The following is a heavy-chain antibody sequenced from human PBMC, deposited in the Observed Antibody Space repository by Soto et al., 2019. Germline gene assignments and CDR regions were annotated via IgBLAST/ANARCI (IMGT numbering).Heavy chain of an antibody. CDR2: IKQDGSEK. CDR1: GFTFSSYW. J-gene: IGHJ4*02. V-gene: IGHV3-7*01. CDR3: ASGNPLFCSGGSCYPNYFDY. D-gene: IGHD2-15*01. Sequence: EVQLVESGGGLVQPGGSLSLSCAAAGFTFSSYWMRWVRQAPGKGLVWVANIKQDGSEKYYVDSVKGRFTISRDNAKNSLYLQMNSLRAEDTAVYYCASGNPLFCSGGSCYPNYFDYWGQGTLVTVSS.